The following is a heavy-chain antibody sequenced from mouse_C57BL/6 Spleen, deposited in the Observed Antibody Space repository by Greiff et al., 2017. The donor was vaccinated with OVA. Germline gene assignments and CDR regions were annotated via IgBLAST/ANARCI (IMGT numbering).Heavy chain of an antibody. D-gene: IGHD2-4*01. CDR1: GYTFTSYW. CDR2: IHPNSGST. V-gene: IGHV1-64*01. CDR3: ARSGYDYDERTWFAY. J-gene: IGHJ3*01. Sequence: VQLQQPGAELVKPGASVKLSCKASGYTFTSYWMHWVKQRPGQGLEWIGMIHPNSGSTNYNEKFKSKATLTVDKSSSTAYMQLSSLTSEDSAVYYCARSGYDYDERTWFAYWGQGTLVTVSA.